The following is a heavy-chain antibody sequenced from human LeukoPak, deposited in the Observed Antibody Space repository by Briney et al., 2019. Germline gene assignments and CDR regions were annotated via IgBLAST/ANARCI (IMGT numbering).Heavy chain of an antibody. D-gene: IGHD2-21*02. CDR3: ARGTTALMDV. J-gene: IGHJ6*03. V-gene: IGHV3-21*01. CDR2: ISSGTSFI. CDR1: GFPFSSYS. Sequence: PGGSLRLSCAASGFPFSSYSMNWVRQAPGKGLEWVSSISSGTSFIYYADSVKGRFTISRDNAKNSLYLQMNSLRAEDTAVYYCARGTTALMDVWGKGTTVTVPS.